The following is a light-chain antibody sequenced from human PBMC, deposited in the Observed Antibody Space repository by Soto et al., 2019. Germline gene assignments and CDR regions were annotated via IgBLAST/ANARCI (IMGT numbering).Light chain of an antibody. CDR3: SSYRRGSTYV. Sequence: QSALTQPASVSGSPGQSITVSCTGTSSDVGGYNYVSWYQQHPGKAPRLMIYDVTNRPSGVSDRFSGSKSGNTASLTISGLQAEDEADYYCSSYRRGSTYVFGTGIKVTVL. V-gene: IGLV2-14*03. J-gene: IGLJ1*01. CDR2: DVT. CDR1: SSDVGGYNY.